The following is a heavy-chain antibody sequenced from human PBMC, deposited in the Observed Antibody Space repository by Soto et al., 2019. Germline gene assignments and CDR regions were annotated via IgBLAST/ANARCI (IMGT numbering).Heavy chain of an antibody. CDR2: IDPIDSYT. D-gene: IGHD3-16*01. CDR1: GYSFSSYW. J-gene: IGHJ6*02. CDR3: ARRAHMSRRGETFSYYYYGMDV. Sequence: GESLKISCKGSGYSFSSYWISWVRQMPGKGLEWMGRIDPIDSYTNYSPSFQGHVTISADKSISTAYLQWSSLKASDTAMYYCARRAHMSRRGETFSYYYYGMDVWGQGTTVTVSS. V-gene: IGHV5-10-1*01.